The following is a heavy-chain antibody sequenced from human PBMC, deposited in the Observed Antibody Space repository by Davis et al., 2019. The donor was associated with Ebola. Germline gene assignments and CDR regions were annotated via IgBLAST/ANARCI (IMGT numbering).Heavy chain of an antibody. Sequence: GESLKISCAASGFTFSGSAMHWVRQASGKGLEWVGRIRSKANSYATAYAASVRGRFTISRDDSKNTAYLQMNSLKTEDTAVYYCTRPGAKGVVVESYGMDVWGQGTTVTVSS. CDR3: TRPGAKGVVVESYGMDV. J-gene: IGHJ6*02. D-gene: IGHD2-15*01. V-gene: IGHV3-73*01. CDR1: GFTFSGSA. CDR2: IRSKANSYAT.